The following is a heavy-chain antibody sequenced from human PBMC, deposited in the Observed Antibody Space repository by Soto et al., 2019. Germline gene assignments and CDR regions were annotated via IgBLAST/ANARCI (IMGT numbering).Heavy chain of an antibody. V-gene: IGHV4-61*01. CDR1: GGTVSSGSYY. CDR3: ARQAGYTDY. J-gene: IGHJ4*02. D-gene: IGHD6-13*01. CDR2: IYYSGST. Sequence: SETMYLACTVSGGTVSSGSYYWSWIRQPPGKGLEWIGYIYYSGSTNYNPSLKSRVTISVDTSKNQFSLKLSSVTAADTAVYYCARQAGYTDYWGQGTLVTVSS.